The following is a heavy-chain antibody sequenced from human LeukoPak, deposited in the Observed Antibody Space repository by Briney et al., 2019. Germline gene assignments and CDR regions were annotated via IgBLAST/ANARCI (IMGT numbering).Heavy chain of an antibody. CDR3: AKDSNTGGYSFGS. Sequence: GGSLRLSCAASGFTFSSYGMHWVRQAPGKGLEWVAVISYDGSNKYYADSVKGRFTISRDNSKNTLYLQMNSLRAEDTAVYYCAKDSNTGGYSFGSWGQGTLVTVTS. D-gene: IGHD5-12*01. CDR2: ISYDGSNK. CDR1: GFTFSSYG. J-gene: IGHJ4*02. V-gene: IGHV3-30*18.